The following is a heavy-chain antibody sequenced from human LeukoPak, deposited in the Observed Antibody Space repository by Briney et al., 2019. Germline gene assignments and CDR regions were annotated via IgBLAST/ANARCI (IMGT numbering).Heavy chain of an antibody. D-gene: IGHD3-10*01. Sequence: SSETLSLTCTVSGGSISSGGYYWSWIRQPPGKGLEWIGYIYHSGNTYYNPSLKSRVTISVDRSKNQFSLKVNSVTAADTAVYYCASHYYGSGSEDFDYWGQGTLVTVSS. CDR3: ASHYYGSGSEDFDY. V-gene: IGHV4-30-2*01. CDR1: GGSISSGGYY. J-gene: IGHJ4*02. CDR2: IYHSGNT.